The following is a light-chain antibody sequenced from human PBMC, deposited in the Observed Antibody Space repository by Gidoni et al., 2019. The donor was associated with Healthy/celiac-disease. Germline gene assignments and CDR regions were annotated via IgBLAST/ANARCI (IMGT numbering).Light chain of an antibody. CDR1: QSISSY. V-gene: IGKV1-39*01. CDR3: QQSYSTPYT. Sequence: DIQMTQSPSSLSASVGDRVNITCRASQSISSYLNWYQQKPGKAPKLLIYAASSLQSGVPSRFSGSGSGTDFTLTISSLQPEDFATYYCQQSYSTPYTFGPGTKLEIK. CDR2: AAS. J-gene: IGKJ2*01.